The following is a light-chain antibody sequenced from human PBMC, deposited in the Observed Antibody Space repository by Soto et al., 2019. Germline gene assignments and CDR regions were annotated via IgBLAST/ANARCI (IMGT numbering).Light chain of an antibody. Sequence: EIVLTQPPGTLSLSPGERATLSCRASQSVSSSYIAWYQQKPGQAPRLLIYGASNRATGIPDRFSGSGSGTDFTLTISRLEPEDFAVYYCQQYGSSGTFGQGTKVDIK. J-gene: IGKJ1*01. CDR1: QSVSSSY. CDR3: QQYGSSGT. CDR2: GAS. V-gene: IGKV3-20*01.